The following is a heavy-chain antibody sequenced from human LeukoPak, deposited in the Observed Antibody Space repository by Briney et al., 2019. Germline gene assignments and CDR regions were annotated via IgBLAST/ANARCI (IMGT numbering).Heavy chain of an antibody. Sequence: SETLSLTCTVSGGSISSNSYYWGWIRQPPGKGLEWIGSIYYSGSTYYNPSLKSRVTISVDTSKNQFSLKLSSVTAADTAVYYCASSLWFGELYTVFDYWGQGTLVTVSS. CDR3: ASSLWFGELYTVFDY. D-gene: IGHD3-10*01. J-gene: IGHJ4*02. CDR1: GGSISSNSYY. V-gene: IGHV4-39*01. CDR2: IYYSGST.